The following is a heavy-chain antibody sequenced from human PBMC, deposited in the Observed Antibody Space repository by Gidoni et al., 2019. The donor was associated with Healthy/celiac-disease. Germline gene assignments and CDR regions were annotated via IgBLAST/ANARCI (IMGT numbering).Heavy chain of an antibody. J-gene: IGHJ3*02. D-gene: IGHD3-22*01. CDR1: GFTFGDFA. CDR3: ARAHYYHSSGYYADAFDI. Sequence: EVQLVESGGGSVQQGRSLRLSCTGAGFTFGDFAMRYFRQAPGKGLEWVGFSRSKAYGGTTEYAASALGRFTISRDDSKSIAYLQMNSLKTADTALYFCARAHYYHSSGYYADAFDIWGRGTMVIVSS. CDR2: SRSKAYGGTT. V-gene: IGHV3-49*03.